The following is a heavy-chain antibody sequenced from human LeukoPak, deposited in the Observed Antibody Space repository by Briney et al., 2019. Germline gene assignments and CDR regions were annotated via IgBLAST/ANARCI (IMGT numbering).Heavy chain of an antibody. Sequence: PGGSLRLSCAASGFTFSSYGMSWVRQAPGKGLEWVSAISGSGGSTYYADSVKGRFTISRDNSKNTLYLQMNSLRAEDTAVYYCAKDLVLLWFGESPFDYWGQGTLVTVSS. J-gene: IGHJ4*02. V-gene: IGHV3-23*01. CDR2: ISGSGGST. CDR3: AKDLVLLWFGESPFDY. CDR1: GFTFSSYG. D-gene: IGHD3-10*01.